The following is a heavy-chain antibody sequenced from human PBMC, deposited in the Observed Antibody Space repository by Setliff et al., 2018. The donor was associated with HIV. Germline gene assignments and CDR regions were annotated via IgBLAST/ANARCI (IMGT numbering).Heavy chain of an antibody. Sequence: ASVKVSCKASGYSFTSYDINWVRQATGQGLEWMGWMNPNSGNTGYAQKFQGRVTITADESTSTVYMELRSLTSKDTAMYYCARDAGYIGSSWDRWGQGTLVTVSS. CDR2: MNPNSGNT. CDR3: ARDAGYIGSSWDR. D-gene: IGHD5-12*01. J-gene: IGHJ4*02. V-gene: IGHV1-8*03. CDR1: GYSFTSYD.